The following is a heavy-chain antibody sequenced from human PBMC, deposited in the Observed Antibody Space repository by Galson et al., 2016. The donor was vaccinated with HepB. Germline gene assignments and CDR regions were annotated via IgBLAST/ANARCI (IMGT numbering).Heavy chain of an antibody. V-gene: IGHV4-61*01. CDR2: IYYSGRT. D-gene: IGHD2-21*02. Sequence: SETLSLTCTVSGGSVSSGRFYWSWIRQPPGKGLEWIGYIYYSGRTNYNPSLKSRLTISVDTSKNQFSLKLSSVTAADTAVYFCAKHMMVTSNYFYYGMGVWGQGTTVTVSS. CDR3: AKHMMVTSNYFYYGMGV. J-gene: IGHJ6*02. CDR1: GGSVSSGRFY.